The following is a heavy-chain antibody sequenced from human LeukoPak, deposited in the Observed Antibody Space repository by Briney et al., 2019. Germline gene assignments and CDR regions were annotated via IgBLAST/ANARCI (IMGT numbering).Heavy chain of an antibody. CDR3: AKVSGGGLYYDGMDV. J-gene: IGHJ6*02. CDR2: VSGTGGRT. V-gene: IGHV3-23*01. CDR1: GFTFSTYA. Sequence: GGSLRLSCAASGFTFSTYATSWVRQAPGKGLEWVSVVSGTGGRTYYADSVKGRFTISRDSSKNTLYLQMNSLRAEDTAVYYCAKVSGGGLYYDGMDVWGQGTTVTVSS. D-gene: IGHD1-14*01.